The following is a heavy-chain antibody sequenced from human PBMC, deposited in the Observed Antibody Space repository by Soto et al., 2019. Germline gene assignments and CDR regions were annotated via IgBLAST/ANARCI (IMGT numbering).Heavy chain of an antibody. CDR2: ISYDESNK. J-gene: IGHJ3*02. Sequence: ESGGGVVQPGRSLGLSCAAPGFTFSSYAIHWARRAPGRGLEGGAVISYDESNKYNADSVKGRFTISRDNSKNTLYLQMNSLRAEDTAVYYCARDLDYYDSSGYVRGNAFDIWGQGTMVTVSS. CDR1: GFTFSSYA. D-gene: IGHD3-22*01. CDR3: ARDLDYYDSSGYVRGNAFDI. V-gene: IGHV3-30-3*01.